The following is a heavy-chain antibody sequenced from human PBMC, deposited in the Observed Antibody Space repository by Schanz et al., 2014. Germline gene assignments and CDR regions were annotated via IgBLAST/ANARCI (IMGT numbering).Heavy chain of an antibody. J-gene: IGHJ3*01. V-gene: IGHV3-53*01. CDR2: MYINSGST. CDR1: GFTVSDNY. Sequence: HLVESGGGLIQPGGSLRLSCAASGFTVSDNYMTWVRQAPGKGLEWVSSMYINSGSTQYADSVKGRFIISRDSSKNTLFLQMNSLRPEDTALYFCARDEGRDGYNLAFDVWGQGTLVTVSS. CDR3: ARDEGRDGYNLAFDV. D-gene: IGHD5-12*01.